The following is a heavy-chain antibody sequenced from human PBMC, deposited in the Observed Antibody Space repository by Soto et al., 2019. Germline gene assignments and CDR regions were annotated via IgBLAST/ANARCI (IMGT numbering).Heavy chain of an antibody. CDR1: GFTFSSYA. CDR2: ISGSGGST. CDR3: ANLTPPDYGDYSQLRYYYGMDV. J-gene: IGHJ6*02. Sequence: PGGSLRLSCAASGFTFSSYAMSWVRQAPGKGLEWVSAISGSGGSTYYADSVKGRFTISRDNSKNTLYLQMNSLRAEDTAVYYCANLTPPDYGDYSQLRYYYGMDVWGQGTTVTVSS. D-gene: IGHD4-17*01. V-gene: IGHV3-23*01.